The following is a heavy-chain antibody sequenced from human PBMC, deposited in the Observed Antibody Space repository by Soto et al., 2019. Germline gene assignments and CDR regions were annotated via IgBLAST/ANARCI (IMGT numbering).Heavy chain of an antibody. D-gene: IGHD1-1*01. V-gene: IGHV3-30*18. CDR3: AKERPITNWYFDY. Sequence: QVQLVESGGGVVQPGGSLRLSCAASGFTFSNYGMHWVRQAPGKGLEWVIVISYDGNVAYYADSVKGRFTISRDNSKNTLYLQMNSLRTEDTAMYYCAKERPITNWYFDYWGQGTLVTVSS. J-gene: IGHJ4*02. CDR2: ISYDGNVA. CDR1: GFTFSNYG.